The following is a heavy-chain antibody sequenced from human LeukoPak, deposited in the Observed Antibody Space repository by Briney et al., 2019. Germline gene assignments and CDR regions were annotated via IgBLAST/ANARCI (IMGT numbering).Heavy chain of an antibody. Sequence: SETLSLTCTVSGGSISSYYWSWIRQPPGKGLEWIGYIYYSGSTNYNPSLKSRVTISVDTSKDQFSLKLSSVTAADTAVHYCARESYYDSSWFDPWGQGTLVTVSS. CDR2: IYYSGST. CDR1: GGSISSYY. CDR3: ARESYYDSSWFDP. V-gene: IGHV4-59*01. D-gene: IGHD3-10*01. J-gene: IGHJ5*02.